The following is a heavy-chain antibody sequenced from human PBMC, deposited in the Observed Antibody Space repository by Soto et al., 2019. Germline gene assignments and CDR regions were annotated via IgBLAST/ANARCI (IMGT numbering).Heavy chain of an antibody. V-gene: IGHV3-30*18. CDR2: MSFDGSIK. CDR3: VKGNQLLRYYFEF. Sequence: GGSLRLSCAASGFIFSSYGMNWVRQAPGKGLEWVAVMSFDGSIKYYADSVKGRFTISRDNSKNTLYLQMSSLRVEDTAIYFCVKGNQLLRYYFEFWGPGTLVTVSS. CDR1: GFIFSSYG. J-gene: IGHJ4*01. D-gene: IGHD2-15*01.